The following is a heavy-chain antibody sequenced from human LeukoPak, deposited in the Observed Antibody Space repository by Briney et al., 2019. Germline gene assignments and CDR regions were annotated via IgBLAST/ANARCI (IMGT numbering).Heavy chain of an antibody. CDR3: AKDSYYYDSSGYPRLDY. Sequence: QPGRSLRLSCAASGFTFSSYGMHWVHQAPGKGLEWVAVIWYDGSNKYYADSVKGRFTISRDNSKNTLYLQMNSLRAEDTAVYYCAKDSYYYDSSGYPRLDYWGQGTLVTVSS. J-gene: IGHJ4*02. D-gene: IGHD3-22*01. CDR1: GFTFSSYG. CDR2: IWYDGSNK. V-gene: IGHV3-33*06.